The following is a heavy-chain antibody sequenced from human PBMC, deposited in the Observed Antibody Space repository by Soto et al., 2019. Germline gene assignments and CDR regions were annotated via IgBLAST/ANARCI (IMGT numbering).Heavy chain of an antibody. D-gene: IGHD5-12*01. V-gene: IGHV1-69*02. CDR2: IIPILGIA. CDR1: GGTFSSYT. CDR3: ARLYSGYDYVVDY. J-gene: IGHJ4*02. Sequence: QVQLVQSGAEVKKPGSSVKVSCKASGGTFSSYTISWVRQAPGQGLEWMGRIIPILGIANYAQKFQGRVTITADKSTSTAYMELSSLRSEDTAVYYCARLYSGYDYVVDYWGQGTLVTVSS.